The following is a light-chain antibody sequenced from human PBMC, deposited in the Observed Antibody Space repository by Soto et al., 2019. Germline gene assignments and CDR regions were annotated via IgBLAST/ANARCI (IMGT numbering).Light chain of an antibody. J-gene: IGKJ5*01. CDR2: GAS. Sequence: VMTQPLSTLSVSPGERVTLSFRASESVSSNLAWYQQRPGQATRLLIYGASTRATETPLRFRGSGSGTEFTLTISSLQSEDLAVYYCQQYNNWPPSIIFGPGTRLEIK. CDR1: ESVSSN. CDR3: QQYNNWPPSII. V-gene: IGKV3-15*01.